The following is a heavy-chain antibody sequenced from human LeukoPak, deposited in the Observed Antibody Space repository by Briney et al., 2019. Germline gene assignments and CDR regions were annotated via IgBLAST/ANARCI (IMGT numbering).Heavy chain of an antibody. V-gene: IGHV3-30-3*01. CDR2: ISYDGSNK. J-gene: IGHJ4*02. CDR1: GFTFSSYA. Sequence: PGGSLRLSCAASGFTFSSYAMHWVRQAPGKGLEWVAVISYDGSNKYYADSVKGQFTISRDNSKNTLYLQMNSLRAEDTAVYYCARGDATGRFDNWGQGTLVTVSS. CDR3: ARGDATGRFDN. D-gene: IGHD7-27*01.